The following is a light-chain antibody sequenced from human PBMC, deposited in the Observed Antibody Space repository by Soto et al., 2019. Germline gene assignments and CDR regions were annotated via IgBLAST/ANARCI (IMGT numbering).Light chain of an antibody. Sequence: QSALTQPASVSGSPGQSITISCTGTSSDVGGYNYVFWYQQHPGKAPKLMIYDVTNRPSGVYNRFSGSKSGNTASLTISGLQAEDEADYYCSSYTSSSTLVFGGGTKVTVL. CDR1: SSDVGGYNY. V-gene: IGLV2-14*01. CDR2: DVT. CDR3: SSYTSSSTLV. J-gene: IGLJ2*01.